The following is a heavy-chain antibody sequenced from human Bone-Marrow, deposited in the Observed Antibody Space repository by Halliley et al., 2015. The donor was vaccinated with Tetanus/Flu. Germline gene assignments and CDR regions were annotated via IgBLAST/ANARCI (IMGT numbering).Heavy chain of an antibody. J-gene: IGHJ4*02. V-gene: IGHV4-39*01. CDR1: GASTSTSTYY. D-gene: IGHD3-16*01. CDR2: IYYGGNT. Sequence: TLSLTCTVYGASTSTSTYYWGWIRQPPGKGLEWIGSIYYGGNTYYDPSLKNRVTISVDTSKNQFSLNLNSVTAADTAVYYCGGGKNLLGSYYFDYWGQGTLVIVSS. CDR3: GGGKNLLGSYYFDY.